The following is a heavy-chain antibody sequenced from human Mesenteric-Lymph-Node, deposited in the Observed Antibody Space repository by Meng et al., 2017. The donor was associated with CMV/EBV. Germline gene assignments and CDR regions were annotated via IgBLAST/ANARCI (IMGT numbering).Heavy chain of an antibody. V-gene: IGHV4-34*01. CDR3: ARHQRWLKSEGGFNY. CDR2: INHSGST. Sequence: WGAGMLEPSEPLSHTCAVYGGSFSGYYWSWIRQPPGKGLEWIGEINHSGSTNYNPSLKSRVTISVDTSKNQFSLKLSSVTAADTAVYYCARHQRWLKSEGGFNYWGQGTLVTVSS. CDR1: GGSFSGYY. D-gene: IGHD4-23*01. J-gene: IGHJ4*02.